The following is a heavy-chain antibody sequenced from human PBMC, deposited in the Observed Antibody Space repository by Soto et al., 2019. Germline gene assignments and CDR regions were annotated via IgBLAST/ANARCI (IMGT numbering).Heavy chain of an antibody. CDR2: IYYSGST. J-gene: IGHJ4*02. V-gene: IGHV4-39*01. Sequence: SETLSLTCTVSGGSISSSSYYWGWIRQPPGKGLEWIGSIYYSGSTYYNPSLKNRFTISVDTPKKQFSLKLSSVTAADTAVYYCALYCSSTSCHVDFDYWGQGTLVTVSS. CDR3: ALYCSSTSCHVDFDY. D-gene: IGHD2-2*01. CDR1: GGSISSSSYY.